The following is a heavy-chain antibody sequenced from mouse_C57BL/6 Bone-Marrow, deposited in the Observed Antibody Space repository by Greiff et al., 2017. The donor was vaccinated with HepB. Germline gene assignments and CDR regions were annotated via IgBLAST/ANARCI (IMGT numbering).Heavy chain of an antibody. CDR1: GYTFTDYY. Sequence: EVQLQQSGPELVKPGASVKISCKASGYTFTDYYMNWVKKSHGKSLEWIGDINPNNGGTSYNQKFKGKATLTVDKSSSTAYMELRSLTSEDSAVYYCAREDYSNWFAYWGQGTLVTVSA. V-gene: IGHV1-26*01. CDR2: INPNNGGT. CDR3: AREDYSNWFAY. J-gene: IGHJ3*01. D-gene: IGHD2-5*01.